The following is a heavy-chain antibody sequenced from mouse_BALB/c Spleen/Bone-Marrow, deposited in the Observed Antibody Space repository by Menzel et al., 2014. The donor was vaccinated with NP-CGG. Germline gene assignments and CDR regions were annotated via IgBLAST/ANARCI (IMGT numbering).Heavy chain of an antibody. J-gene: IGHJ2*01. D-gene: IGHD1-1*01. Sequence: EVKLVESGGGLVQPGGSRKLSCAASGFTFSSFAMHWVRQAPEKGLEWVAYISSGSSTIYYADTVMGRFTISRDNPKNTLFLQMTSLRSEDTAMYYWARSGSSSGYFDYWGQGTTLTVSS. CDR1: GFTFSSFA. V-gene: IGHV5-17*02. CDR2: ISSGSSTI. CDR3: ARSGSSSGYFDY.